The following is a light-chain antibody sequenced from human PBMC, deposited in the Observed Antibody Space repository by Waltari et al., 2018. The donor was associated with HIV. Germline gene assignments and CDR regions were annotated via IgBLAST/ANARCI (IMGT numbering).Light chain of an antibody. J-gene: IGKJ4*01. CDR2: WAS. CDR1: RTVLYNRNY. V-gene: IGKV4-1*01. Sequence: DIVMTQSPDSLAVSLGARATVTCTSSRTVLYNRNYLAWYQQKPGQAPKVLIYWASTRAFGVPDRFSGSGSGTDSSLTISRVQADDVAIYYCQQYYTLRSTFGGGTKIEI. CDR3: QQYYTLRST.